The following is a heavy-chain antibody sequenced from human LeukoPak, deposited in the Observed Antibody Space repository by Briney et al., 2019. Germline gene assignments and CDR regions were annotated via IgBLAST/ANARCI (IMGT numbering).Heavy chain of an antibody. V-gene: IGHV3-53*01. CDR2: IYSGGST. CDR1: GFTVSSNY. D-gene: IGHD6-13*01. CDR3: ARDGSSSWYLDYFDY. Sequence: GGSLRLSCAASGFTVSSNYMSWVRQAPGKGLEWVSVIYSGGSTYCADSVKGRFTISRDNSKNTLYLQMNSLRAEDTAVYYCARDGSSSWYLDYFDYWGQGTLVTVSS. J-gene: IGHJ4*02.